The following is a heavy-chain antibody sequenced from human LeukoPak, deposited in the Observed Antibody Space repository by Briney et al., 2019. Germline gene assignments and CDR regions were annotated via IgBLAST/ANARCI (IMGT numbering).Heavy chain of an antibody. CDR3: ARDLPRFDY. Sequence: GGSLRLSCAASGFTFSNYAVNWIRQAPGKGLKWVSVISGSGSSIYYTDSVKGRFTISRDNSKNTLYLQMNSLRAEDTAVYYCARDLPRFDYWGQGTLVTVSS. CDR2: ISGSGSSI. J-gene: IGHJ4*02. CDR1: GFTFSNYA. V-gene: IGHV3-23*01.